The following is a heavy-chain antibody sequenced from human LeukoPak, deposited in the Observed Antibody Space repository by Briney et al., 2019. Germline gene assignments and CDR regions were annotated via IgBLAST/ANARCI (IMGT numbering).Heavy chain of an antibody. V-gene: IGHV1-24*01. J-gene: IGHJ6*03. CDR3: ATAWVIFGVVIMNYYYYYMDV. CDR2: FDPEDGET. D-gene: IGHD3-3*01. Sequence: ASVKVSCKVSGYTLTELSMHWVRQAPGKGLEWMGGFDPEDGETIYAQKFQGRVTMTEDTSTDTAYMELSSLRSEDTAVCYCATAWVIFGVVIMNYYYYYMDVWGKGTTVTVSS. CDR1: GYTLTELS.